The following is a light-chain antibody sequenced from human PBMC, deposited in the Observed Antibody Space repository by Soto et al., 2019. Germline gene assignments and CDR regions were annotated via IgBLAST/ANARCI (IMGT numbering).Light chain of an antibody. J-gene: IGLJ2*01. CDR1: GSDVGGYNY. CDR2: DVT. CDR3: SSYTGSATLVV. V-gene: IGLV2-14*03. Sequence: QSVLTQPASVSGSPGQSITISCTGTGSDVGGYNYVSWYQLHPGKAPKLMIYDVTNRPSGVSNRFSGSKSGNTASLTISGLQAEDEADYHCSSYTGSATLVVFGGGTKLTVL.